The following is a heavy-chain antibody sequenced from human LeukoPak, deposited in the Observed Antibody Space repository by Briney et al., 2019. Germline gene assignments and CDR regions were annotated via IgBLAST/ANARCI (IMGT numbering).Heavy chain of an antibody. CDR2: VYHTGNT. CDR3: AHEDYNDFNTFDF. Sequence: SETLSLTCTVSGDSISSTTNYWGWIRQPTGKGLEWIGSVYHTGNTYYNSSLQSRVTLSVDPSKNKFSLKLTSVTAADTAVYYCAHEDYNDFNTFDFWGQGTLVTVSS. V-gene: IGHV4-39*01. CDR1: GDSISSTTNY. J-gene: IGHJ4*02. D-gene: IGHD3-22*01.